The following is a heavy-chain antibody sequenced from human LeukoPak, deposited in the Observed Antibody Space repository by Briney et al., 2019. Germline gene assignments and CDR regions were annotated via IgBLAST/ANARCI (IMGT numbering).Heavy chain of an antibody. D-gene: IGHD3-22*01. J-gene: IGHJ4*02. V-gene: IGHV1-2*02. CDR1: GYTFTGYY. CDR3: AREDDSSGYYCFDY. CDR2: INPNSGGT. Sequence: VSVKVSCKASGYTFTGYYMHWVRQAPGQGLEWMGWINPNSGGTNYAQKFQGRVTMTRDTSISTAYMELSSLRSEDTAVYYCAREDDSSGYYCFDYWGQGTLVTVSS.